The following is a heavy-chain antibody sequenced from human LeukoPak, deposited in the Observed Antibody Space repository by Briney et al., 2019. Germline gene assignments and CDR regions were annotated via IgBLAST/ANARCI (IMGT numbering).Heavy chain of an antibody. CDR3: AKDGGRITMVRGDVGYYGMDV. Sequence: PGGSLRLSCAASGFTFSSYAMSWVRQAPGKGLEWVSAISGSGGSTYYADSVKGRFTISRDNSKNTLYLQMNSLRAEDTAVYYCAKDGGRITMVRGDVGYYGMDVWGQGTTVTVSS. V-gene: IGHV3-23*01. CDR1: GFTFSSYA. D-gene: IGHD3-10*01. CDR2: ISGSGGST. J-gene: IGHJ6*02.